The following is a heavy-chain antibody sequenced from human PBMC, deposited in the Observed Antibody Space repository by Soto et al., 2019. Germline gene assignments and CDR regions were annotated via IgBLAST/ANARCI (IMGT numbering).Heavy chain of an antibody. CDR3: ARDSGSGSL. Sequence: QVQLQESGPGLVKASQTLSLTCTVSGGSVNNNDYYWSWIRQPPGKGLEWIGNMHYSGSTGYNPSLRSRVSMSVDTSKNHFSLKMNSVTPAHTAVYYRARDSGSGSLWGQGTLVTVSS. CDR1: GGSVNNNDYY. V-gene: IGHV4-30-4*01. CDR2: MHYSGST. J-gene: IGHJ1*01. D-gene: IGHD1-26*01.